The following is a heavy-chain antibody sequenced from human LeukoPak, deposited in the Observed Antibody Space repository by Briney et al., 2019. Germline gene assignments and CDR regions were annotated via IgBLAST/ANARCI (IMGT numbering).Heavy chain of an antibody. V-gene: IGHV4-31*03. Sequence: NSSETLSLTCTVSGGSISSGGYYWSWIRQHPGKGLEWIGYIYYSGSTYYNPSLKSRVTISVDTSKNQFSLKLSSVTAADTAVYYCARQQGDRRLWDHWGQGTLVTVSS. CDR3: ARQQGDRRLWDH. D-gene: IGHD6-13*01. CDR2: IYYSGST. J-gene: IGHJ4*02. CDR1: GGSISSGGYY.